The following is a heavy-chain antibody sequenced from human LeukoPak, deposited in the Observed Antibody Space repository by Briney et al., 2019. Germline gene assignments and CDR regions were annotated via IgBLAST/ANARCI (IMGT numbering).Heavy chain of an antibody. V-gene: IGHV4-59*01. CDR3: ARGYSSGWYGY. CDR1: GGSISSYY. D-gene: IGHD6-19*01. CDR2: IYYSGST. Sequence: PSETLSLTCTVSGGSISSYYWSWIRQPPGKGLEWIGYIYYSGSTNYNPSLKSRVTISVDTSKNQFSLKLSSETAADTAVYYCARGYSSGWYGYWGQGTLVTVSS. J-gene: IGHJ4*02.